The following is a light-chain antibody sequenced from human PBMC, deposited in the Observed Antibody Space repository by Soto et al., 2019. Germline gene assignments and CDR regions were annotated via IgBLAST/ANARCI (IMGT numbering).Light chain of an antibody. CDR2: AAS. J-gene: IGKJ2*01. CDR1: QGISSY. V-gene: IGKV1-9*01. Sequence: IQLTQSPSSLSASVGDRVTITCRASQGISSYLAWYQQKPGKAPKLLIYAASTLQSGVPSRFSGSGSGTDFTLTISSLQPEDFATYYGPQLNSYPPYTFGQGTKVEIK. CDR3: PQLNSYPPYT.